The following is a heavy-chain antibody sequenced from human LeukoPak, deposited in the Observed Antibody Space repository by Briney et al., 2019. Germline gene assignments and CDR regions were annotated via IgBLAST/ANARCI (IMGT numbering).Heavy chain of an antibody. CDR1: GFTFSSYA. V-gene: IGHV3-23*01. J-gene: IGHJ4*02. CDR3: AKGPDKAGHGVYYFDY. CDR2: ISGSGGST. Sequence: PGGSLRLSCAASGFTFSSYAMSWVRQAPGKGLEWVSAISGSGGSTYYADSVKGRFTISRDNSKNTLYLQMNSLRAEDTAVYYCAKGPDKAGHGVYYFDYGGKETLATVSS. D-gene: IGHD1-14*01.